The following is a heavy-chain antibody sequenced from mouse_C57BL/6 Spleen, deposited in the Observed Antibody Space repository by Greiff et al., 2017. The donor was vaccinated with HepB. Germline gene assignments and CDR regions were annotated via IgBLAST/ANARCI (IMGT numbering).Heavy chain of an antibody. J-gene: IGHJ3*01. V-gene: IGHV3-6*01. CDR2: ISYDGGN. CDR1: GYSITSGYY. D-gene: IGHD2-3*01. CDR3: AREGYDGCFAY. Sequence: VQLQQSGPGLVKPSQSLSLTCSVTGYSITSGYYWNWIRQFPGNKLEWMGYISYDGGNNYNPSLKNRISITRDTSKNQFFLKLNSVTTEDTATYYCAREGYDGCFAYWGQGTLVTVSA.